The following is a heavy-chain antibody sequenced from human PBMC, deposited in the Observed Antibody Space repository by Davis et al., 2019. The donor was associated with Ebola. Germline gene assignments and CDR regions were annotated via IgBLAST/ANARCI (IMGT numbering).Heavy chain of an antibody. V-gene: IGHV4-39*01. CDR3: ARGNAFDI. CDR1: GGSISSSRYY. J-gene: IGHJ3*02. CDR2: FFYTGSS. Sequence: SETLSLTCSVSGGSISSSRYYWGWIRQPPGEGLQWIGSFFYTGSSYFNPSLKSRVTVSVDTSKNQFSLKLSSVTAADTAVYYCARGNAFDIWGQGTMVTVSS.